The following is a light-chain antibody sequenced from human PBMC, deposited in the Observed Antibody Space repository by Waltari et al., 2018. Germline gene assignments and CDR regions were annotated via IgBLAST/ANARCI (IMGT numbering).Light chain of an antibody. CDR2: DAS. V-gene: IGKV3-20*01. CDR1: QSVGRT. CDR3: QKYGRLPAT. J-gene: IGKJ1*01. Sequence: EIVLPQSPGTLSLSPGQRATLFCRASQSVGRTLAWYQQKPGQAPRLLIYDASTRATGIPDRFSATGSGTDFSLTISRLEPEDFAAYYCQKYGRLPATFGRGTTVEIK.